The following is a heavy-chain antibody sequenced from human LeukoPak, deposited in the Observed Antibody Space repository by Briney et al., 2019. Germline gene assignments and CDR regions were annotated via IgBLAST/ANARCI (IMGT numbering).Heavy chain of an antibody. Sequence: ASVKVSCKASGYPFRSYVIHWLRQAPGQNLEWIGWINPANGNTKYSRNFQGRVTITRDTSASVVYMELSSLTYEGTAVYFCARDGYDADGYLDYWGQGALVPVSS. J-gene: IGHJ4*02. CDR3: ARDGYDADGYLDY. CDR2: INPANGNT. V-gene: IGHV1-3*01. CDR1: GYPFRSYV. D-gene: IGHD5-18*01.